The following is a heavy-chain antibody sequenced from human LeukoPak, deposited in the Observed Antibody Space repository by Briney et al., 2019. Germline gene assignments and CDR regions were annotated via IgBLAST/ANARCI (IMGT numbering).Heavy chain of an antibody. CDR2: VNPDSGNT. V-gene: IGHV1-8*01. CDR1: GYTFTTYD. CDR3: ARADYDYVWGSYRLPDP. J-gene: IGHJ5*02. D-gene: IGHD3-16*02. Sequence: ASVKVSCKASGYTFTTYDINWVRQATGRGLEWMGWVNPDSGNTGYAQKFQGRVTMTRNTSISTAYMELSSLRSDDTAVYYCARADYDYVWGSYRLPDPWGQGTLVTVSS.